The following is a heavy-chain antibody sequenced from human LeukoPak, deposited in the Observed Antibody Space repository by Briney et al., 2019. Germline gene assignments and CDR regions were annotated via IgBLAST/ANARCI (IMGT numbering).Heavy chain of an antibody. CDR1: GFTFDDYG. J-gene: IGHJ6*03. V-gene: IGHV3-20*04. CDR3: ARSNPLAARYYMDV. Sequence: PGGSLRLSCAASGFTFDDYGMSWVRQAPGKGLEWVSGINWNGGSTVYADSVKGRFTISRDNAKNSPYLQMNSLRAEDTAFYYCARSNPLAARYYMDVWGKGTTATVSS. CDR2: INWNGGST. D-gene: IGHD6-6*01.